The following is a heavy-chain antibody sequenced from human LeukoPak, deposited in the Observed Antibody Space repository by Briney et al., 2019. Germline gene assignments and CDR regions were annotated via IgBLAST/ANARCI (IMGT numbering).Heavy chain of an antibody. Sequence: ASVKVSCKASGYTFTGYYMHWVRQAPGQGIEWMGWISPSSGGTKFAQEFQGRVTMTRDTSISTGYMELSRLRSDDTAVYYCARGEVSSWFDYFQHWGQGTLVTVSS. CDR1: GYTFTGYY. D-gene: IGHD6-13*01. CDR2: ISPSSGGT. J-gene: IGHJ1*01. CDR3: ARGEVSSWFDYFQH. V-gene: IGHV1-2*02.